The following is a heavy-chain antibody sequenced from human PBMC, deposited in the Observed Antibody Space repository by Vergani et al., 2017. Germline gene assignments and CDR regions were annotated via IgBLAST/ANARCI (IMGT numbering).Heavy chain of an antibody. J-gene: IGHJ6*03. CDR3: ARERRHYLNYFYYYYMDV. CDR2: ISGRSNYI. CDR1: GFSFSPYS. Sequence: EVQLQESGGGLVKPGGSLRVSCAASGFSFSPYSINWVRQAPGKGLEWVSSISGRSNYIYYADSLKGRFTISRDNSKNSVYLQMNSLRAEDTAIYYCARERRHYLNYFYYYYMDVWGKGTTVTVSS. V-gene: IGHV3-21*06. D-gene: IGHD3-10*01.